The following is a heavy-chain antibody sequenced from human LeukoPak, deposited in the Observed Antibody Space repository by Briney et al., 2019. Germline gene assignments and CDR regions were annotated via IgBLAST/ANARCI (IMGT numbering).Heavy chain of an antibody. CDR3: AGQSEGGPVS. J-gene: IGHJ5*02. Sequence: SETLSLTCAVSGTPIDAGYWSWFRQAPGKGLQWIGEIYYTGTTNHNPSLKSRVTMSIDVMKDELSLKVTSVTAADTAVYFCAGQSEGGPVSWGQGIFVPVSS. CDR1: GTPIDAGY. D-gene: IGHD5/OR15-5a*01. CDR2: IYYTGTT. V-gene: IGHV4-59*08.